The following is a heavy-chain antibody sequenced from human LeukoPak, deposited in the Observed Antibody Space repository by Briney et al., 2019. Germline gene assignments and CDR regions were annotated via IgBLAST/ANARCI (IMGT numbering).Heavy chain of an antibody. J-gene: IGHJ4*02. Sequence: SETLSLTCTVSGGSISSYYWSWIRQPPGKGLEWIGYIYYSGSTNYNPSLKSRVTISVDTSKNQFSLKLSSVTAADTAVYYCARRHYDILTGYVDYWGQGTLVTVSS. CDR2: IYYSGST. V-gene: IGHV4-59*01. CDR1: GGSISSYY. CDR3: ARRHYDILTGYVDY. D-gene: IGHD3-9*01.